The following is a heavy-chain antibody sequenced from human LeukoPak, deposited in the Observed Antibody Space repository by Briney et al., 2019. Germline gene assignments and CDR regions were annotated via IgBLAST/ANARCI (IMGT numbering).Heavy chain of an antibody. J-gene: IGHJ4*02. CDR3: ARVWFGYFFQ. CDR1: GFDISYNY. CDR2: IHTGGTT. Sequence: AGGSLRLSCVASGFDISYNYVGWVRQAPGKGLEWVSVIHTGGTTHYADSVKGRFTISKDNSNNTVFLQVNSVRVEDTAVYYCARVWFGYFFQWGQGALVTVSS. V-gene: IGHV3-53*01. D-gene: IGHD3-10*01.